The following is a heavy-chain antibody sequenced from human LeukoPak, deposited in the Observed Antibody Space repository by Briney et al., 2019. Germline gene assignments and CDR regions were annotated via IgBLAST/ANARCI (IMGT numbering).Heavy chain of an antibody. J-gene: IGHJ4*02. CDR3: AKTAAGPPC. CDR1: GFTFSSYA. V-gene: IGHV3-23*01. CDR2: ISDTGGST. Sequence: GSLRLSCAASGFTFSSYAMSWVRQAPGKGLEWVSAISDTGGSTYYADSVKGRFTISRDNSKSTLYLQMNSLRDEDTAVYYCAKTAAGPPCWGQGTLVTVSS. D-gene: IGHD6-13*01.